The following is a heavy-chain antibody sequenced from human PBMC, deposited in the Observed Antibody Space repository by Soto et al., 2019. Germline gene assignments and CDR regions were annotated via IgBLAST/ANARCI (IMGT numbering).Heavy chain of an antibody. Sequence: GGSLRLSCAASGFTFSSYGMHWVRQAPGKGLEWVAVISYDGSNKYYADSVKGRFTISRDNSKNTLYLQMNSLRAGDTAVYYCAKDQAAAGNYYFNYWGQGTLVIVSS. CDR2: ISYDGSNK. V-gene: IGHV3-30*18. CDR1: GFTFSSYG. CDR3: AKDQAAAGNYYFNY. D-gene: IGHD6-13*01. J-gene: IGHJ4*02.